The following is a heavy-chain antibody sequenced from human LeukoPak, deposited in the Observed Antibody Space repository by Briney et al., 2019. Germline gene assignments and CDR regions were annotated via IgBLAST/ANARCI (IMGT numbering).Heavy chain of an antibody. CDR1: GFTFSTHT. CDR2: ISSRSSYI. CDR3: ARVDYDRSGEDANAEYFQH. V-gene: IGHV3-21*01. J-gene: IGHJ1*01. Sequence: GGSLRLSCEASGFTFSTHTMNWVRQAPGKGLEWVSCISSRSSYIFYADSVRGRFIISRDNAKNPLYLQMNSLRPEDTAIYYCARVDYDRSGEDANAEYFQHWGQGTLVTVSS. D-gene: IGHD3-22*01.